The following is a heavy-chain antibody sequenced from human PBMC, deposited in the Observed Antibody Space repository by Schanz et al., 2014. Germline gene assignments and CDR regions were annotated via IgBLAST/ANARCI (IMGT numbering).Heavy chain of an antibody. Sequence: EVQLLESGGGLVQPGGSLRLSCAGSGFTFRSYGMHWVRQAPGKGLEWVASIKQEGDEKNYVDSVKGRFTISRDNGKNSLYLQMNSLSAEDTAVYYCARVEVSMVQGLIPSYYFDSWGQGTPVTVSS. J-gene: IGHJ4*02. V-gene: IGHV3-7*01. CDR2: IKQEGDEK. CDR3: ARVEVSMVQGLIPSYYFDS. CDR1: GFTFRSYG. D-gene: IGHD3-10*01.